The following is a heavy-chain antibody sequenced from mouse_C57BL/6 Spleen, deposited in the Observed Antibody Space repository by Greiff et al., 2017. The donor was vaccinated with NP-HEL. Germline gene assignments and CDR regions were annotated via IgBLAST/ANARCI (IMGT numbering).Heavy chain of an antibody. Sequence: VQLQQSGAELVRPGTSVKMSCKASGYTFTNYWIGWAKQRPGHGLEWIGDIYPGGGYTNYNEKFKGKATLTADKSSSTAYMQFSRLTSEDSAISYCATRDYDENYFDYWGQGTTLTVSS. CDR2: IYPGGGYT. CDR3: ATRDYDENYFDY. V-gene: IGHV1-63*01. CDR1: GYTFTNYW. J-gene: IGHJ2*01. D-gene: IGHD2-4*01.